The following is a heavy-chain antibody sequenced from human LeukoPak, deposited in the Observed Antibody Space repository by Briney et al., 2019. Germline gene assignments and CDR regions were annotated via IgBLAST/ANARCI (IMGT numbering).Heavy chain of an antibody. D-gene: IGHD3-22*01. J-gene: IGHJ4*02. CDR1: GYSISSGYY. CDR3: ARGVHDYEFYYFDY. CDR2: IYHSGST. Sequence: SETLSLTCTVSGYSISSGYYWGWIRQPPGKGLEWIGSIYHSGSTYYNPSLKSRVTISVDTSKNQFSLKLSSVTAADTAVYYCARGVHDYEFYYFDYWGQGTLVTVSS. V-gene: IGHV4-38-2*02.